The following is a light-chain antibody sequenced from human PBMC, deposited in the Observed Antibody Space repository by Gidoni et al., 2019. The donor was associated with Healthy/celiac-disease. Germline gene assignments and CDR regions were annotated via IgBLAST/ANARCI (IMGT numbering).Light chain of an antibody. V-gene: IGKV1-5*01. CDR2: DAS. J-gene: IGKJ1*01. Sequence: DIQRTQSPSTLSASVGDRVTITCRASQSISSWLAWYQQKPGKAPKLLIYDASSLESWVPSRFSGSGSGTEFTLTSSSLQPDDFATYYCQQYNSYWTFGQGTKVEIK. CDR1: QSISSW. CDR3: QQYNSYWT.